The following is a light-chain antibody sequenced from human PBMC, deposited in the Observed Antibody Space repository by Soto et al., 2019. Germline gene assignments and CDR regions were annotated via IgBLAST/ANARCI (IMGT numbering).Light chain of an antibody. Sequence: EIVLTQSSCTLSLSPGERATLSCRASQTFSSIYLAWYQQKPGQAPRLLIYGASSRATGIPDRFSGTGSGTDFTLTISRMEPEDFALDYCHQYVSWTFGQGTKVDIK. V-gene: IGKV3-20*01. J-gene: IGKJ1*01. CDR3: HQYVSWT. CDR2: GAS. CDR1: QTFSSIY.